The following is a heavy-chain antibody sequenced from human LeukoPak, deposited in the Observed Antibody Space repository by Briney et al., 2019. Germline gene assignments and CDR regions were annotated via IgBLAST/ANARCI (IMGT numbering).Heavy chain of an antibody. D-gene: IGHD3-10*01. CDR1: GGSFSGYY. Sequence: SETLSLACAVYGGSFSGYYWSWIRHPPGKGLEWIGEINHSGSTNYNPSLKSRVTISVDTSKNQFSLKLSSVTAADTAVYYCAPGGWRLDPWGQGTLVTVSS. J-gene: IGHJ5*02. CDR2: INHSGST. V-gene: IGHV4-34*01. CDR3: APGGWRLDP.